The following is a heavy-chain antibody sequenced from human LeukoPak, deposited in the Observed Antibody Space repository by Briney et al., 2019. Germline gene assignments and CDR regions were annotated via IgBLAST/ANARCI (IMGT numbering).Heavy chain of an antibody. V-gene: IGHV1-24*01. D-gene: IGHD6-13*01. Sequence: GSVKVSCKVSGYTLTELSMHWVRQAPGKGLEWMGGFDPEDGETIYAQKFQGRVTMTEDTSTDTAYMELSSLRSEDTAVYYCATTYSSGWYVSHYYYGMDVWGKGTTVTVSS. CDR3: ATTYSSGWYVSHYYYGMDV. J-gene: IGHJ6*04. CDR2: FDPEDGET. CDR1: GYTLTELS.